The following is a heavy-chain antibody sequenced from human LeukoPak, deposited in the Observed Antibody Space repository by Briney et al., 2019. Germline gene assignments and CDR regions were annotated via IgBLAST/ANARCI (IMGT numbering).Heavy chain of an antibody. V-gene: IGHV3-7*01. J-gene: IGHJ4*02. CDR1: GFTFSSYW. CDR2: IKQDGSEK. Sequence: PGGSLRLSCAASGFTFSSYWMSWVRQAPGKGLEWVASIKQDGSEKYYVDSVKGRFTISRDNAKNSLYLQMNSLRAEDTAVYYCAREGYSYLVYYFDYWGQGTLVTVSS. CDR3: AREGYSYLVYYFDY. D-gene: IGHD5-18*01.